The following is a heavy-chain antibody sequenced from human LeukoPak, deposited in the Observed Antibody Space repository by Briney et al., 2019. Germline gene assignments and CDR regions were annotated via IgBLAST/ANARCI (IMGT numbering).Heavy chain of an antibody. CDR1: GYTLTELS. CDR3: ATVKPIRGIQGDY. J-gene: IGHJ4*02. D-gene: IGHD6-13*01. Sequence: GASVRVSCKVSGYTLTELSMHWVRQAPGKGLEWMGGFDPEDGETIYAQKFQGRVTMTEDTSTDTAYMELSSLRSEDTAVYYCATVKPIRGIQGDYWGQGTLVTVSS. V-gene: IGHV1-24*01. CDR2: FDPEDGET.